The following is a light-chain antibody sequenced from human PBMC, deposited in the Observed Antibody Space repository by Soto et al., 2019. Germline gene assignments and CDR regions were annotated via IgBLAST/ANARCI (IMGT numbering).Light chain of an antibody. CDR1: QSVSSN. J-gene: IGKJ5*01. V-gene: IGKV3-15*01. Sequence: EIGMTQSPATFSASPGERATLSCRASQSVSSNLAWYQQKPGHAPMLLIYAASTVPSGIPSRFSGSGSGTEYIPTTSSLQYAEFSATYCQQHNNRYPTTFGQGTRLEIK. CDR3: QQHNNRYPTT. CDR2: AAS.